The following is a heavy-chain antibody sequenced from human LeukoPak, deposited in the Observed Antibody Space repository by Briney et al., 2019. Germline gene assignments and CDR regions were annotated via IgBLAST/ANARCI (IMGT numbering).Heavy chain of an antibody. J-gene: IGHJ4*02. CDR2: IYSTGGK. CDR1: EFTVSSNY. CDR3: ARGSDGWFAFDY. V-gene: IGHV3-66*01. D-gene: IGHD6-19*01. Sequence: GGSLRLSCAASEFTVSSNYMSWVRQAPGKGLEWVSIIYSTGGKYYADSVKGRFTISRDNSKHTLYLQMNSLRAEDTAVYYCARGSDGWFAFDYWGQGTLVTVSS.